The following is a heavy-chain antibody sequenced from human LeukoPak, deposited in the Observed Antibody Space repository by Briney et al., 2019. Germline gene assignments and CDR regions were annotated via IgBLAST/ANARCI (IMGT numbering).Heavy chain of an antibody. J-gene: IGHJ3*02. V-gene: IGHV3-23*01. D-gene: IGHD3-22*01. CDR3: AKDQTTYYYDSSGYPTYGDAFDI. CDR2: ISGSGGST. Sequence: PGGSLRLSCAASGFTFSSYAMSWVRQAPGKGLEWVSAISGSGGSTYYADSVKGRFTISRDNSKNTLYLQMNSLRAEDTAVYYCAKDQTTYYYDSSGYPTYGDAFDIWGQGTMVTVSS. CDR1: GFTFSSYA.